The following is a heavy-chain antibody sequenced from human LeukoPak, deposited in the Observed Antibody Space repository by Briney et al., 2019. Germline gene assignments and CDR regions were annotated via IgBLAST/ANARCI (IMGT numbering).Heavy chain of an antibody. CDR1: GFTFSSYA. Sequence: QAGGPLRLSCAVSGFTFSSYAMCWVRQAPGEGVEWVTAISGSGGSTYYADSVKGRFTISRDNSKNKVYLQMSSLRAEDTAVYYCARYCSSTSCYNDAFDIWGQGTMVTVSS. V-gene: IGHV3-23*01. D-gene: IGHD2-2*01. J-gene: IGHJ3*02. CDR3: ARYCSSTSCYNDAFDI. CDR2: ISGSGGST.